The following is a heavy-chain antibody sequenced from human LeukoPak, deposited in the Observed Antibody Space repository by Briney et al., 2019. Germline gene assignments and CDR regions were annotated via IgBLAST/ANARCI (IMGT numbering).Heavy chain of an antibody. CDR2: VTASDST. V-gene: IGHV3-23*01. CDR3: AKGRISEDGLDY. J-gene: IGHJ4*02. Sequence: GGSLRLSCAASGFNLRRSAMTWVCQAPGKGLDWVSSVTASDSTYYADSMKGRFTISRDSSMNTLYLQMNSLRAEDTAVYYCAKGRISEDGLDYWGQGTLVSVSS. CDR1: GFNLRRSA. D-gene: IGHD6-13*01.